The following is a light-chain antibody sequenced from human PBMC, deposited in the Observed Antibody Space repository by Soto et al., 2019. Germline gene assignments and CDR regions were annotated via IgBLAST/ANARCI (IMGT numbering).Light chain of an antibody. V-gene: IGKV3-20*01. Sequence: EILLTQSPGTLALSPGERAPLSCRASQSVSTGYLAWYQQQPGQAPRLLIYGASTRATGIPDRFSGSGSGTDFTLTISRLEPEDFAVFYCQQYGRSITFGQGTRLEIK. CDR2: GAS. CDR1: QSVSTGY. J-gene: IGKJ5*01. CDR3: QQYGRSIT.